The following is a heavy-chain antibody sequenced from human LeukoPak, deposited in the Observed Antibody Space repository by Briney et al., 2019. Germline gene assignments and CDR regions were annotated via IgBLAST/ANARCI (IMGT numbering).Heavy chain of an antibody. D-gene: IGHD1-26*01. CDR3: ARRPLYSGSYALNP. Sequence: ASVKVSCKASGYTFTSYGISWVRQAPGQGLEWMGGIIPIFGTANYAQKFQGRVTMTRDTSISTAYMELSRLRSDETAVYYCARRPLYSGSYALNPWGKGTLVTVSS. CDR2: IIPIFGTA. V-gene: IGHV1-2*02. J-gene: IGHJ5*02. CDR1: GYTFTSYG.